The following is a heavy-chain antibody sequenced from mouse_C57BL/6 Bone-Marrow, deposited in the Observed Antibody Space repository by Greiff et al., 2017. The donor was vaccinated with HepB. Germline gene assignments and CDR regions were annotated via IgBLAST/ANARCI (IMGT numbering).Heavy chain of an antibody. J-gene: IGHJ3*01. Sequence: VQLQQPGAELVKPGASVKLSCKASGYTFTSYWMQWVKQRPGQGLEWIGEIDPSDSYTNYNQKFKGKATLTVDTSSSTAYMQLSSLTSEDSAVYYCARSGSQAFAYWGQGTLVTVSA. CDR2: IDPSDSYT. D-gene: IGHD3-2*02. CDR1: GYTFTSYW. CDR3: ARSGSQAFAY. V-gene: IGHV1-50*01.